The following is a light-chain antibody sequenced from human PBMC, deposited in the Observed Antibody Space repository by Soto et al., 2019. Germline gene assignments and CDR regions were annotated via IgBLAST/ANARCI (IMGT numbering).Light chain of an antibody. CDR2: GNI. V-gene: IGLV1-40*01. CDR1: SSNIGAGYD. J-gene: IGLJ3*02. Sequence: QSVLTQPPSVSGAPGQRVTISCTGSSSNIGAGYDVHWYQQRPGTAPKLLIFGNINRPSGVPDRFSGSKSGTSASLAITGLQPEDEGDYYCSSYTTSSTWVFGGGTKLTVL. CDR3: SSYTTSSTWV.